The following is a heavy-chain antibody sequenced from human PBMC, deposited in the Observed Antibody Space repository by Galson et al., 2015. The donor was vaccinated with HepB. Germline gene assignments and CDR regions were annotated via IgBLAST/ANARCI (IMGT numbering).Heavy chain of an antibody. CDR2: ISYDGSNK. J-gene: IGHJ4*02. D-gene: IGHD3-9*01. Sequence: SLRLSCAASGFTFSSYAMHWVHQAPGKGLEWVAVISYDGSNKYYADSVKGRFTISRDNSKNTLYLQMNSLRAEDTAVYYCASCILTGLPPDYWGQGTLVTVSS. CDR1: GFTFSSYA. V-gene: IGHV3-30-3*01. CDR3: ASCILTGLPPDY.